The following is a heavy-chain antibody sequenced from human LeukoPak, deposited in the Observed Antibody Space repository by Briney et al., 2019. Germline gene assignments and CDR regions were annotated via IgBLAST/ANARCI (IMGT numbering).Heavy chain of an antibody. V-gene: IGHV4-38-2*01. J-gene: IGHJ6*04. CDR3: ASYYASGVSAYNYYGMDV. D-gene: IGHD3-10*01. Sequence: SETLSLTCAVSGYSISSGYYWGWIRQPPGKGLEWIGSMSHNRGTYYNPSLKSRVTISMDTSKNHFSLRLSSVTAADTAVYYCASYYASGVSAYNYYGMDVWGKGTTVTVSS. CDR1: GYSISSGYY. CDR2: MSHNRGT.